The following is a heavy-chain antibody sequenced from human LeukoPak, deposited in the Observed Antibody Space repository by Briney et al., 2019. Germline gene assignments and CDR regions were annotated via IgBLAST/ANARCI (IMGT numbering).Heavy chain of an antibody. V-gene: IGHV4-34*01. Sequence: SETLSLTCAVYGGSFSGYYWSWIRQPPGKGLEWIGEINHSGSTNYNPSLKSRVTISVDTSKNQFSLKLSSVTAADTAVYYCARADSSGYYVKDHRFDYWGQGTLVTVSS. D-gene: IGHD3-22*01. CDR1: GGSFSGYY. CDR2: INHSGST. CDR3: ARADSSGYYVKDHRFDY. J-gene: IGHJ4*02.